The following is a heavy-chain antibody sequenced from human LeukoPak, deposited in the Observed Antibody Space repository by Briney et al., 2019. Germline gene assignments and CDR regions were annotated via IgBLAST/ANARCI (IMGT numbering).Heavy chain of an antibody. CDR3: ATEMTSVVPDY. CDR2: FDPENDER. Sequence: ASVKVSCKVSGHTLSELTMYWVRQAPGKGLEWMGGFDPENDERMYARNFRGRVTMTEDTSTDTAYMELSSLRSDDTAVYFCATEMTSVVPDYWGQGTLVTVSS. D-gene: IGHD4-11*01. V-gene: IGHV1-24*01. J-gene: IGHJ4*02. CDR1: GHTLSELT.